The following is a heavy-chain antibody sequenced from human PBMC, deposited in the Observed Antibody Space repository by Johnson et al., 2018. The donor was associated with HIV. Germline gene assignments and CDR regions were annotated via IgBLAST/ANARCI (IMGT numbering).Heavy chain of an antibody. J-gene: IGHJ3*01. V-gene: IGHV3-15*01. CDR3: AKDQWTSSWTNDAFDF. Sequence: VQLVESGGGVVQPGGSLRLSCAASGFTFSNAWMSWVRQAPGKGLEWVGRIKSKTDGGTTDYAAPVKGRFTISRDDSKNTLYLQMNSLRAEDTAVYYCAKDQWTSSWTNDAFDFWGQGTMVTVSS. CDR2: IKSKTDGGTT. CDR1: GFTFSNAW. D-gene: IGHD6-13*01.